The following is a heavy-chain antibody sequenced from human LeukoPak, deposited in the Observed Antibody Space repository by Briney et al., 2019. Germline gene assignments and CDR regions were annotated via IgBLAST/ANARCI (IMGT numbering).Heavy chain of an antibody. J-gene: IGHJ4*02. V-gene: IGHV3-9*01. CDR1: GFTFEDYA. Sequence: GRSLRLSCAASGFTFEDYAMHWVRQAPGKGLEWVSGISWNSGSIGYADSVKGQFTISRDNAKNSLYLQMNSLRAEDTALYYSAKSVEAAVAGAIYYWGQGTLVTVSS. CDR2: ISWNSGSI. D-gene: IGHD6-19*01. CDR3: AKSVEAAVAGAIYY.